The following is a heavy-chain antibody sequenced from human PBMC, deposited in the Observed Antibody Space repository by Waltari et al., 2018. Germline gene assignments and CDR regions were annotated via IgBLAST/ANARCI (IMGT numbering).Heavy chain of an antibody. V-gene: IGHV3-9*03. CDR1: GFPFDDYA. CDR2: ISWNSGSI. CDR3: AKGAPGHRVGATGPQYFQH. J-gene: IGHJ1*01. D-gene: IGHD1-26*01. Sequence: EVQLVESGGGLVQPGRSLRLSCAASGFPFDDYAMPWVRQAPGKGLEWVSGISWNSGSIGYADSVKGRFTISRDNAKNSLYLQMNSLRAEDMALYYCAKGAPGHRVGATGPQYFQHWGQGTLVTVSS.